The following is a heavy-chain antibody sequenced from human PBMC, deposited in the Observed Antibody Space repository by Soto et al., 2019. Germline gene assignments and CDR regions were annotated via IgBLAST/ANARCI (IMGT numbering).Heavy chain of an antibody. Sequence: QVQLVQSGAEVKRPGSSVKVSCKASGDTFTFYSINWVRQAPGLGLEWMGRINPILSMSNYAQRFQGRVTMPADKSTSTAYMELSSLISEDTAIYYCASTYGSGYRAFDYWGQGALVTVSS. CDR2: INPILSMS. CDR3: ASTYGSGYRAFDY. D-gene: IGHD3-10*01. CDR1: GDTFTFYS. V-gene: IGHV1-69*02. J-gene: IGHJ4*02.